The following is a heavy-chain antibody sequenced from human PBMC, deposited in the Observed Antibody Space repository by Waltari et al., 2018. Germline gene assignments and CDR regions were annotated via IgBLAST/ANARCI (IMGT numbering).Heavy chain of an antibody. V-gene: IGHV3-9*01. CDR2: INWYSTRI. D-gene: IGHD1-26*01. Sequence: VPGINWYSTRIGDADSVRGRFTTSRDNAKNSLYLQMNSLSPEDTAFYYCTKDVLAGGADYWGRGTLVIDSS. J-gene: IGHJ4*02. CDR3: TKDVLAGGADY.